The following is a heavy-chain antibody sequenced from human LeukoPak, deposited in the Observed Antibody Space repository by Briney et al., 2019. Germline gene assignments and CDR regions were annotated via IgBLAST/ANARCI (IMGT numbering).Heavy chain of an antibody. D-gene: IGHD5-18*01. CDR1: RGSINTYY. J-gene: IGHJ6*03. CDR2: IYYSGST. Sequence: SETLSLTCTVSRGSINTYYWSWIRQPPGKGLEWIGYIYYSGSTNYNPSLKSRVTISVDTSKNQFSLKLSSVTAADTAVYYCARGRRDTAMIIYYYYYYMDVWGKGTTVTISS. V-gene: IGHV4-59*01. CDR3: ARGRRDTAMIIYYYYYYMDV.